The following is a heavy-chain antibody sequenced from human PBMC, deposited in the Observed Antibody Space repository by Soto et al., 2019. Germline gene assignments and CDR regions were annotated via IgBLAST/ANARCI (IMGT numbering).Heavy chain of an antibody. CDR2: INPNSGGT. D-gene: IGHD6-6*01. CDR1: GYTFTGYY. V-gene: IGHV1-2*02. CDR3: ERDRREAARNFDY. J-gene: IGHJ4*02. Sequence: ASVKVSCKASGYTFTGYYMHWVRQAPGQGLEWMGWINPNSGGTNYAQKFQGRVTMTRDTTISTAYMELSRLRSDDKAVYYRERDRREAARNFDYWGQGTLVIVSS.